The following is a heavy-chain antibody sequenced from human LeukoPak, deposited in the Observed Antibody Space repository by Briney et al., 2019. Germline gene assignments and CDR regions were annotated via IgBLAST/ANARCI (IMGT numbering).Heavy chain of an antibody. CDR2: ISSSSSYI. J-gene: IGHJ4*02. CDR1: GFTFSSYS. CDR3: AKSGIAAATILYYFDY. D-gene: IGHD6-13*01. V-gene: IGHV3-21*04. Sequence: PGGSLRLSCAASGFTFSSYSMNWVRQAPGKGLEWVSSISSSSSYIYYADSMKGRFTISRDNSKNTLYLQMNSLRAEDTAVYYCAKSGIAAATILYYFDYWGQGTLVTVSS.